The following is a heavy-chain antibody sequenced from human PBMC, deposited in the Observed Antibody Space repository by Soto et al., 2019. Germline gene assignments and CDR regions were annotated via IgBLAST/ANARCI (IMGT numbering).Heavy chain of an antibody. CDR1: GVTGGSISNSY. D-gene: IGHD4-17*01. CDR2: IYSSGST. J-gene: IGHJ4*02. Sequence: QVQLQESGPGLVKPSETLSLTCTVTGVTGGSISNSYWSWVRQPAGRKGLEWIGRIYSSGSTSYNPSLKSRVTMSRDTSKSQFSLRLTSVTDADTAVYFCARDNGDYFESWGQGTLVTVSS. CDR3: ARDNGDYFES. V-gene: IGHV4-4*07.